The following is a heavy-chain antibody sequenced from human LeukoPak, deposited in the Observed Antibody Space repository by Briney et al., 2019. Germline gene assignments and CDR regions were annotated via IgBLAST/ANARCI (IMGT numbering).Heavy chain of an antibody. Sequence: PGGSLRLSCAASGFTFSTYTMYWVRHPPGKRLERVSIIGNNGGGIHYADSVRGRFTISRDNSKNALYLQMNSLRVEDTAVYYCAIDPNWGTHSWGQGVLVTVSS. CDR2: IGNNGGGI. CDR3: AIDPNWGTHS. J-gene: IGHJ4*02. D-gene: IGHD7-27*01. CDR1: GFTFSTYT. V-gene: IGHV3-23*01.